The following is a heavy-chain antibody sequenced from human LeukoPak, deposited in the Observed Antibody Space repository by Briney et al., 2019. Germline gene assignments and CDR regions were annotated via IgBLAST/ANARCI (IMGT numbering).Heavy chain of an antibody. CDR2: ISDSGGTT. D-gene: IGHD3-22*01. V-gene: IGHV3-23*01. Sequence: GGSLRLSCAASGFTFSSYALSWVRQAPGQWLTWVSAISDSGGTTYYADSGKGRFTISRDNSKNTLYLQMNSLRAEDTAVYYCAKGADYSDSSGYYHYWGQGTLVTVSS. CDR1: GFTFSSYA. CDR3: AKGADYSDSSGYYHY. J-gene: IGHJ4*02.